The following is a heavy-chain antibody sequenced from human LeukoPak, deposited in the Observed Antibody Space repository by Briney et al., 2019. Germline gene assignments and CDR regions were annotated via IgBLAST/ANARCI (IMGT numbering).Heavy chain of an antibody. V-gene: IGHV1-69*13. D-gene: IGHD2-15*01. J-gene: IGHJ4*02. Sequence: ASVKVSCKASGGTFISYAISWVRQAPGQGLEWMGGIIPIFGTANYAQKFQGRVTITADESTSTAYMELSSLRSEDTAVYYCARETDPIVGSPFSPYYFDYWGQGTLVTVSS. CDR2: IIPIFGTA. CDR3: ARETDPIVGSPFSPYYFDY. CDR1: GGTFISYA.